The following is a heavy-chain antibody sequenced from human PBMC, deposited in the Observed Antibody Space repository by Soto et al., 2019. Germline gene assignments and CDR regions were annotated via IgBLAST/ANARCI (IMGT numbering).Heavy chain of an antibody. Sequence: GESLQISSKGSGYSFTSYWIGWVRQMPGKCLEWMGIIYPGDSDTRYSPSFQGQVTISADKSISTAYLQWSSLKASDTAMYYCARRVGYCSGGSCYGFDYWGQGTLVTVSS. CDR2: IYPGDSDT. D-gene: IGHD2-15*01. CDR1: GYSFTSYW. J-gene: IGHJ4*02. V-gene: IGHV5-51*01. CDR3: ARRVGYCSGGSCYGFDY.